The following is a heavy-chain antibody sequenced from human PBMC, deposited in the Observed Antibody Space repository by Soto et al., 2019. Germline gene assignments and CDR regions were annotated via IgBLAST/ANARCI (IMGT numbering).Heavy chain of an antibody. CDR1: GYTFTSYG. CDR2: ISAYNGNT. J-gene: IGHJ5*02. CDR3: ARGTCSGCSYTAPNSFDP. Sequence: QVQLVQSGAEVKKPGASVKVSCKASGYTFTSYGISWVRQAPGQGLEWMGWISAYNGNTNYAQKLQGRVTMTTDTFTSTAYRELRSLRSADTAVYYCARGTCSGCSYTAPNSFDPWGQGTLVTVSS. V-gene: IGHV1-18*01. D-gene: IGHD2-15*01.